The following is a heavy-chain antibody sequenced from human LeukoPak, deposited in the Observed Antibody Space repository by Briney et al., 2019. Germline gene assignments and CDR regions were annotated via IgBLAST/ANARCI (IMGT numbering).Heavy chain of an antibody. CDR3: ASWQVDIVATTFVDY. CDR1: GYTFTRYY. V-gene: IGHV1-2*02. CDR2: INPNSGGT. D-gene: IGHD5-12*01. Sequence: GASVNVSCKASGYTFTRYYMHWVRQAPGQGREGMGWINPNSGGTNYAQKFQGRVTMTRDTSISTAYMELSRLRSDDTAVYYCASWQVDIVATTFVDYWGQGTLVTVSS. J-gene: IGHJ4*02.